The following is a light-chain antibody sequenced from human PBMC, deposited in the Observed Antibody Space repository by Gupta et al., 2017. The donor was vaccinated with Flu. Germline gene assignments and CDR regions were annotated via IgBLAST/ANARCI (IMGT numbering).Light chain of an antibody. CDR2: DTS. V-gene: IGLV7-46*01. J-gene: IGLJ3*02. CDR3: LLSYSGARV. Sequence: QAVVTQEPSLTASPGGTVTLTCGSSTGAVTSGHYPYWFQQTPGQAPRKLIYDTSNKHSCTPARFSGSLLGGNAALTLSGAQPEDEAEYYCLLSYSGARVFGGGTKLTVL. CDR1: TGAVTSGHY.